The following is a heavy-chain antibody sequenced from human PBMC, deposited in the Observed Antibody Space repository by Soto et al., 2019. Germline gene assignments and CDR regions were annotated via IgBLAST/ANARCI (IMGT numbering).Heavy chain of an antibody. CDR1: GFTFSSYW. Sequence: GGSLRLSCAASGFTFSSYWMSWVRQAPGKGLEWVANIKQDGSEKYYVDSVKGRFTISRDNAKNSLYLQMNSLRAEDTAVYYCARELLGYCSGGSCYVQESYNWFDPWGQGTLVTVSS. CDR3: ARELLGYCSGGSCYVQESYNWFDP. D-gene: IGHD2-15*01. J-gene: IGHJ5*02. CDR2: IKQDGSEK. V-gene: IGHV3-7*01.